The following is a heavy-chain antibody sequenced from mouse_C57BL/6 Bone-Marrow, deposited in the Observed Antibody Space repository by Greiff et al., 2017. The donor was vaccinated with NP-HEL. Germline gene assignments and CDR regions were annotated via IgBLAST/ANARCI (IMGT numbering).Heavy chain of an antibody. CDR1: GYTFTSYT. V-gene: IGHV1-4*01. CDR3: ARSGLLRSPYYYAMDY. D-gene: IGHD1-1*01. Sequence: QVQLQQSGAELARPGASVKMSCKASGYTFTSYTMHWVKQRPGQGLEWIGYINPSSGYTKYNQKFKDKATLTADKSSSTAYMQLSSLTSEDSAVYYCARSGLLRSPYYYAMDYWGQGTSVTVSS. J-gene: IGHJ4*01. CDR2: INPSSGYT.